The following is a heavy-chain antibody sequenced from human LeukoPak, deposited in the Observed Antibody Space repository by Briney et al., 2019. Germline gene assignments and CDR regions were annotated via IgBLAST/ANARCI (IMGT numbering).Heavy chain of an antibody. D-gene: IGHD3-10*01. CDR2: IYYSGST. J-gene: IGHJ4*02. CDR3: ARRSMVRGVYFDY. CDR1: GGSISSYY. Sequence: SETLSLTCTASGGSISSYYWSWIRQPPGKGLEWIGYIYYSGSTNYNPSLKSRVTISVDTSKNQFSLKLSSVTAADTAVYYCARRSMVRGVYFDYWGQGTLVTVSS. V-gene: IGHV4-59*08.